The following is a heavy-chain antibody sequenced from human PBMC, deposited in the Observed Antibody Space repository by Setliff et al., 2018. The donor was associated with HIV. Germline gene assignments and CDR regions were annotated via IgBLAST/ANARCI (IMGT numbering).Heavy chain of an antibody. CDR2: MNPNSGNT. D-gene: IGHD3-10*02. CDR3: AREMFMYTSSEGFPFDF. Sequence: ASVKVSCKASGYTFTSYDINWVRQATGQGLEWMGWMNPNSGNTGYAQKFQGRVTMTRNTSISTAYMELSSLRSEDTAVYYCAREMFMYTSSEGFPFDFWGQGTLVTVSS. V-gene: IGHV1-8*02. J-gene: IGHJ4*02. CDR1: GYTFTSYD.